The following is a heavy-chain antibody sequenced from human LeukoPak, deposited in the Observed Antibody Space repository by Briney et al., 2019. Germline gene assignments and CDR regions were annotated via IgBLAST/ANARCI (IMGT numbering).Heavy chain of an antibody. D-gene: IGHD1-26*01. Sequence: ASVKVSCKTSGYTFSNFGINWVRQAPGQGLEWMGWISGNNDNPNYGQKLQGRFTVTTDSSTSTAYMELRNLTFDDTAVYYCARDGTSADDYWGQGTLVTVSS. CDR2: ISGNNDNP. J-gene: IGHJ4*02. CDR3: ARDGTSADDY. CDR1: GYTFSNFG. V-gene: IGHV1-18*01.